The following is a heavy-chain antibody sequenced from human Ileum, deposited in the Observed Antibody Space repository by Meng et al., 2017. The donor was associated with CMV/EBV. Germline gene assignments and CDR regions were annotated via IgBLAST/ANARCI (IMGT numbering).Heavy chain of an antibody. CDR1: SDAISRNY. D-gene: IGHD2-15*01. Sequence: QVPRRASGPGLVKPSVPLSLTCTVSSDAISRNYMNCVRQPAGKGLESIGRIHIGGTTDYNPSLKSRVTMSVDTSKNQLSLKLTSVTAADTAVYYCARGYCSGAICYPYYFDYWGQGTLVTVSS. V-gene: IGHV4-4*07. CDR3: ARGYCSGAICYPYYFDY. CDR2: IHIGGTT. J-gene: IGHJ4*02.